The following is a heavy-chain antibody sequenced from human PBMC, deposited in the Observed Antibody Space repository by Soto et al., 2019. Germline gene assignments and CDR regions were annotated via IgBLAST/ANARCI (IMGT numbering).Heavy chain of an antibody. CDR2: INPDGSTT. V-gene: IGHV3-74*03. Sequence: GGSKRVSCAASGCTFSTYGRNWVRKAPGKGLDWVSLINPDGSTTTYADSVKGRFTIFRDNAKNTVYLQMTSLRVEDTAVYYCARDLRGSPDYWGQGTLVTVSS. D-gene: IGHD1-26*01. CDR3: ARDLRGSPDY. CDR1: GCTFSTYG. J-gene: IGHJ4*02.